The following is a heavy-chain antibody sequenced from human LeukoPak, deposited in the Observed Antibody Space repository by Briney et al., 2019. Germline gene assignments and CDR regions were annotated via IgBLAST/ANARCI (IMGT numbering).Heavy chain of an antibody. J-gene: IGHJ4*02. Sequence: GGSLRLSCAASAFTFSYYGMHWVRQAPGKGLEWVAVIWANGNDEYYADSVKGRFAISRDNSKNTLYLQMNSLRAEDTAVYYCARDADTSSHYSRFDYWGQGTLVTVSS. V-gene: IGHV3-33*01. D-gene: IGHD3-22*01. CDR3: ARDADTSSHYSRFDY. CDR1: AFTFSYYG. CDR2: IWANGNDE.